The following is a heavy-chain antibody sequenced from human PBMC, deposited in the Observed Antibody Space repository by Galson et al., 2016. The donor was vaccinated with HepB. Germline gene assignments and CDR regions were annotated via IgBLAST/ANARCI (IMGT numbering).Heavy chain of an antibody. J-gene: IGHJ6*02. CDR1: GFTFSSYA. CDR2: ISGSGGST. V-gene: IGHV3-23*01. D-gene: IGHD3-3*01. CDR3: AKDLGFLEWLFFDSYYFYGMDV. Sequence: SLRLSCAASGFTFSSYAMSWVRQAPGKGLEWVSAISGSGGSTYYADSVKGRFTISRDNSKNPLYLQMNSLRADDTAVYYCAKDLGFLEWLFFDSYYFYGMDVWGQGTTVTVSS.